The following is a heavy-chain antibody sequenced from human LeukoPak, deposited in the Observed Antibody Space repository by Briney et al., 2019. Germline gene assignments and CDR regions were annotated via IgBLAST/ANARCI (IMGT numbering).Heavy chain of an antibody. V-gene: IGHV3-53*01. Sequence: GGSLRLSCAASGFTVSSNYMSWVRQAPGKGLEWVSVIYSGGSTYYADSVKGRFTIFRDNSKNTLYLQMNSLRAEDTAVYYCARGPQLLWFGGFDYWGQGTLVTVSS. D-gene: IGHD3-10*01. J-gene: IGHJ4*02. CDR1: GFTVSSNY. CDR2: IYSGGST. CDR3: ARGPQLLWFGGFDY.